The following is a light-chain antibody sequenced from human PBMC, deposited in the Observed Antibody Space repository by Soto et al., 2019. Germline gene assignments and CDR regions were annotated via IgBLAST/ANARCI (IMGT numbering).Light chain of an antibody. CDR1: TSNIGNKH. V-gene: IGLV1-47*01. CDR2: KTN. CDR3: STWYDSLDGVV. Sequence: QSVLTQPPSASGTPGQRVTISCSGITSNIGNKHVYWHQHLPGTAPKLLIYKTNPRPSGVPDRFTGSKSGTSASLAISGLLSEDEADYYCSTWYDSLDGVVFGGGTKLTVL. J-gene: IGLJ2*01.